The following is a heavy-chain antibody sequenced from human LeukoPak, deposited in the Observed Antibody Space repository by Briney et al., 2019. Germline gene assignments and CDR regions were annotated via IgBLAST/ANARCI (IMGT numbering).Heavy chain of an antibody. CDR1: GFTFSNSA. V-gene: IGHV3-23*01. CDR2: LSGSGITT. D-gene: IGHD6-19*01. Sequence: GGSLRLSCAVSGFTFSNSAMSWVRQAPGKGLEWVSTLSGSGITTYYADSVKGRFAISRDNSKNTLYLQMNSLRAEDTAVYYCAKGIYSSGWSYFDYWGHGTLVTVSS. CDR3: AKGIYSSGWSYFDY. J-gene: IGHJ4*01.